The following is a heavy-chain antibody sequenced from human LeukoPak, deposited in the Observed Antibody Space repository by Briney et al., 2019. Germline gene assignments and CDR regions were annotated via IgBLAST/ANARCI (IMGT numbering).Heavy chain of an antibody. Sequence: ASVKVSCKASGYTFTSYGINWVRQATGQGLEWMGWMNPNSGNTGYAQKFQGRVTMTRNTSISTAYMELSSLRSEDTAVYYCARGPQILVVPAAMHLDYWGQGTLVTVSS. J-gene: IGHJ4*02. V-gene: IGHV1-8*01. D-gene: IGHD2-2*01. CDR3: ARGPQILVVPAAMHLDY. CDR2: MNPNSGNT. CDR1: GYTFTSYG.